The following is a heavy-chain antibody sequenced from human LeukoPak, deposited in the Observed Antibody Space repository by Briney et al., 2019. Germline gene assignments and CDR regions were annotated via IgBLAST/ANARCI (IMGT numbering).Heavy chain of an antibody. D-gene: IGHD2-21*02. CDR3: AILSGGNSGFS. CDR2: MNPNSGNT. CDR1: GYTFTSYD. J-gene: IGHJ5*02. V-gene: IGHV1-8*01. Sequence: ASVKVSCKASGYTFTSYDINWVRQATGQGLEWMGWMNPNSGNTGYAQKFQGRVTMTRNTSLSTAYMELSRLRSEDTGWYCVAILSGGNSGFSWGQGTLVTVSS.